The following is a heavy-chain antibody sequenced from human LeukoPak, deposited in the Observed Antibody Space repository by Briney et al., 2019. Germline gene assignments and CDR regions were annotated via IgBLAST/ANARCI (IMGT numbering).Heavy chain of an antibody. Sequence: QPGGSLRLSCAASGFTFSSYAMTWVRQAPGKGLEWVSAIGGGGGDPYYADSVKGRFTISRDNSKNTMYLQMNSLRVEDTAVYYCAKNGVNSYGTGHFDHWGQGILVTVSS. CDR3: AKNGVNSYGTGHFDH. V-gene: IGHV3-23*01. J-gene: IGHJ4*02. CDR2: IGGGGGDP. CDR1: GFTFSSYA. D-gene: IGHD5-18*01.